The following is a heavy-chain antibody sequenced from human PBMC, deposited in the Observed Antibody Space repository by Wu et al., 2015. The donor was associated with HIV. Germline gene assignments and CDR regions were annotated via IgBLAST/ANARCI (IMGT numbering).Heavy chain of an antibody. J-gene: IGHJ6*02. D-gene: IGHD6-19*01. Sequence: QVQLVQSGAEVRKPGASVKVSCKASGYSFTTYYLNWVRQAPGQGLEWMGIINPSAGSTTYAQKFQGRVTMTRDTSTTTVYMELSSLRSEDTAVYYCARGIAVAGAFGMDVWGQGTTGHRLL. CDR2: INPSAGST. V-gene: IGHV1-46*01. CDR1: GYSFTTYY. CDR3: ARGIAVAGAFGMDV.